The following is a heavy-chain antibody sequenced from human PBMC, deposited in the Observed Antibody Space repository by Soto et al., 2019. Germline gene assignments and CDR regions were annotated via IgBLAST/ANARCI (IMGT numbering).Heavy chain of an antibody. CDR2: IKEDGSEK. D-gene: IGHD3-9*01. CDR1: GFILGKYW. J-gene: IGHJ4*02. Sequence: GGSLRLSCAVSGFILGKYWMSWVRQVPGEGLEWVANIKEDGSEKYYVGSVKGRFTISRDNAKNSVYLQMNSLRVEDTAVYYCASQWGILTGYYIGYWGQGTLVTVSS. V-gene: IGHV3-7*03. CDR3: ASQWGILTGYYIGY.